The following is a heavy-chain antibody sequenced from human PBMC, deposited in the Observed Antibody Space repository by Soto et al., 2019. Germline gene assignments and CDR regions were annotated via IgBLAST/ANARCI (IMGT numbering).Heavy chain of an antibody. D-gene: IGHD3-22*01. CDR2: ISYDGTNK. CDR1: GFTFKSYG. CDR3: AKGGLLVLVNPRFVDY. J-gene: IGHJ4*02. Sequence: QSGGSLRLSCAASGFTFKSYGMYWVRQAPGKGLEWVAVISYDGTNKYYGDSVKGRFTISRDNSKNTLYLQMNSLRPDDTAVYYCAKGGLLVLVNPRFVDYWGQGTLVTVSS. V-gene: IGHV3-30*18.